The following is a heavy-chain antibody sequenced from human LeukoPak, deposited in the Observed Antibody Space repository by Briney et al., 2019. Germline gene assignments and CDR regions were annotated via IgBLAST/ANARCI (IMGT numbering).Heavy chain of an antibody. CDR2: INPSGGST. J-gene: IGHJ6*02. CDR1: GYTFTSYY. V-gene: IGHV1-46*01. Sequence: ASVTVSCKASGYTFTSYYMHWVRQAPGQGLEWMGIINPSGGSTSYAQKFQGRVTMTRDTSTSTVYTELSSLRSEDTAVYYCARDRWQQLVQGVIYYYGMDVWGQGTTVTVSS. CDR3: ARDRWQQLVQGVIYYYGMDV. D-gene: IGHD6-13*01.